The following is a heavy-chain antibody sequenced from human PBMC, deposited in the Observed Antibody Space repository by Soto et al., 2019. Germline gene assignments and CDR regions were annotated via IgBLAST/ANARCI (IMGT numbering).Heavy chain of an antibody. D-gene: IGHD3-3*01. Sequence: EVQLLESGGGLVQPGGSLRLSCAASGFTFSSYAMSWVRQAPGKGLEWVSAISGSGGSTYYADSVKGRFTISRDNSKNTLYLQMNSLRAEDTAVYYCAKDRSNLRFLEWLLRVYFDCWGQGTLVTVSS. CDR3: AKDRSNLRFLEWLLRVYFDC. J-gene: IGHJ4*02. V-gene: IGHV3-23*01. CDR2: ISGSGGST. CDR1: GFTFSSYA.